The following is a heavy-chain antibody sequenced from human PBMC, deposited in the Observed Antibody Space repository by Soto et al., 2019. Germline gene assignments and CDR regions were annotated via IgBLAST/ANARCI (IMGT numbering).Heavy chain of an antibody. CDR2: IYYSGRT. V-gene: IGHV4-59*01. CDR3: ARMRGLGEISPYFDY. J-gene: IGHJ4*02. Sequence: QVQLQESGPGLVKPSETLSLTCSVSGGSISDYQWNWIRQPPGKGLEWIGYIYYSGRTNYNPSLXXXXXXXXXXXXXXXXXXXXXVTAADTAVYFCARMRGLGEISPYFDYWGQGTLVTVSS. D-gene: IGHD3-16*02. CDR1: GGSISDYQ.